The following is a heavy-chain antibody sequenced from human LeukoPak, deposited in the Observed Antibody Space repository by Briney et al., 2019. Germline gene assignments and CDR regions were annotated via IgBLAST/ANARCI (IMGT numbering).Heavy chain of an antibody. Sequence: GSLRLSCAASGLTFSSYWMSWVRQAPGKGLEWVANIKEDGTEKYYVDFVKGRFTISRDNAKNSLYLQMNSLRAEDTAVYYCARDVTAFDYWGQGTLVTVSS. CDR3: ARDVTAFDY. V-gene: IGHV3-7*05. CDR1: GLTFSSYW. J-gene: IGHJ4*02. CDR2: IKEDGTEK. D-gene: IGHD3-16*01.